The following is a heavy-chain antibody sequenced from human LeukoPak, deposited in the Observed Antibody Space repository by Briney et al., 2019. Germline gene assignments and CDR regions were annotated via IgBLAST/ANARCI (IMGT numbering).Heavy chain of an antibody. D-gene: IGHD6-13*01. CDR3: ARVRQQRGHFDY. V-gene: IGHV3-7*01. CDR2: IKQDGSEK. J-gene: IGHJ4*02. Sequence: GESLRLSCAASGFTFSSYSMNWVRQAPGKGLEWVANIKQDGSEKYYVDSVKGRFTISRDNAKNSLYLQMNSLRAEDTAVYYCARVRQQRGHFDYWGQGTLVTVSS. CDR1: GFTFSSYS.